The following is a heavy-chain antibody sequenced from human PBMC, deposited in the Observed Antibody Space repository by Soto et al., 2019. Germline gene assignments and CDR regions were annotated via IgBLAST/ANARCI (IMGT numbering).Heavy chain of an antibody. CDR2: ISVGSGSI. J-gene: IGHJ3*02. CDR1: GFTFSSYA. D-gene: IGHD1-26*01. Sequence: EGHLVESGGGLVQPGRSRRLSCAASGFTFSSYAFNWVRQAPGKGLEWISYISVGSGSIFYADSVKGRFTISRDDAQNSLYLQMNTLRDEDTAIYFCVRDDKWAFDIWGQGTTVIVSS. CDR3: VRDDKWAFDI. V-gene: IGHV3-48*02.